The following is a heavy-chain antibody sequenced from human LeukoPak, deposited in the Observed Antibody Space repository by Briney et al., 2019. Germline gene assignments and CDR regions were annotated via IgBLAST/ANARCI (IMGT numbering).Heavy chain of an antibody. Sequence: GGSLRLSCAASGFTVSSNYMSWVRQAPGKGLEWVSVIYSGGSTYYADSVKGRFTISRDNSKNTLYLQMNSLRAEDTAVYYCARALFKSIFGVVLEYYFDYWGQGTLVTVSS. D-gene: IGHD3-3*01. J-gene: IGHJ4*02. CDR2: IYSGGST. CDR1: GFTVSSNY. CDR3: ARALFKSIFGVVLEYYFDY. V-gene: IGHV3-66*01.